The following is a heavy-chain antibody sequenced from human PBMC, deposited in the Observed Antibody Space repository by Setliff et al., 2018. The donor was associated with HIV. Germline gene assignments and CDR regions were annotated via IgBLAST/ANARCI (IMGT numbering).Heavy chain of an antibody. CDR1: GYTFTGHF. CDR3: ARDPSYSPYYDFWSGYYPHDALDI. D-gene: IGHD3-3*01. V-gene: IGHV1-2*06. J-gene: IGHJ3*02. CDR2: INPNSGGT. Sequence: ASVKVSCKASGYTFTGHFMHWVRQAPGQGLEWMGRINPNSGGTNYAQKFQGRVTMTRDTSTSTVYMELSSLRSEDTAIYYCARDPSYSPYYDFWSGYYPHDALDIWGQGTMVTVSS.